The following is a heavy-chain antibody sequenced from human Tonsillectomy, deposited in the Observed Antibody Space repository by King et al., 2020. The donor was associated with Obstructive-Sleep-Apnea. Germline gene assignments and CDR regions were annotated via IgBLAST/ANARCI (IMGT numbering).Heavy chain of an antibody. CDR2: ISGMGGCT. CDR3: AKLRGRPTYNYYGSGVTEDY. Sequence: VQLVESGGGLVQPGGSLRLSCAASGFTFSSYAMSWVRQAPGKGLEWVSAISGMGGCTYYADSGKGRFTISRDNSKNTLYLQMNSLRAQDTAVYDCAKLRGRPTYNYYGSGVTEDYWGQGTLVTVSS. D-gene: IGHD3-10*01. J-gene: IGHJ4*02. V-gene: IGHV3-23*04. CDR1: GFTFSSYA.